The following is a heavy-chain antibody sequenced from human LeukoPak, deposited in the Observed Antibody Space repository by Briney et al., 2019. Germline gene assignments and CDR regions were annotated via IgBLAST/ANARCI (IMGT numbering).Heavy chain of an antibody. Sequence: SETLSLTCTVSGGSISSYYWSCIRQPPGKGLEWIGYIHYSGSTNHNPSLKSRVTISVDTSKNQFSLKLSSVTAADTAVYYCASGDYGDFSRFDFWGQGTLVTVSS. J-gene: IGHJ4*02. CDR2: IHYSGST. V-gene: IGHV4-59*08. CDR1: GGSISSYY. CDR3: ASGDYGDFSRFDF. D-gene: IGHD4-17*01.